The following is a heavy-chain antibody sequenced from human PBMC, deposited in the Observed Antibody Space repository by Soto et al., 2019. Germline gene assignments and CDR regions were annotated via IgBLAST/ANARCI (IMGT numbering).Heavy chain of an antibody. CDR3: ATQEVGGTYVYTFDP. Sequence: QLHLRESGPGLVKPSETLSLTCTVSGGSITSSSYYWGWIRQPPGKGLEWIGSIYYSGSTYYNPSTKTRVPXXVDTSTNQCSLKLSAVTAADTAVYYCATQEVGGTYVYTFDPWGQGTLVTVSS. CDR1: GGSITSSSYY. V-gene: IGHV4-39*01. J-gene: IGHJ5*02. D-gene: IGHD1-26*01. CDR2: IYYSGST.